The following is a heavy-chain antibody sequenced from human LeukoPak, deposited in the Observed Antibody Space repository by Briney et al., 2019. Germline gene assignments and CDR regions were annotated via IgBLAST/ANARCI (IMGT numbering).Heavy chain of an antibody. CDR2: ISAYNGNT. D-gene: IGHD4-17*01. V-gene: IGHV1-18*01. CDR3: ARVLYGDYPYTLDY. Sequence: ASVKVSCKASGYTFTSYGISWVRQAPGQGLEWMGWISAYNGNTNYAQKLQGRVTMTTDTSTSTAYMELRSLRSDDTAVYHCARVLYGDYPYTLDYWGQGTLVTVSS. J-gene: IGHJ4*02. CDR1: GYTFTSYG.